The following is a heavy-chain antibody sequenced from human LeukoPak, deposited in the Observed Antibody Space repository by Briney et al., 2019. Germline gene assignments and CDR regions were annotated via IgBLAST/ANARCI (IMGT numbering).Heavy chain of an antibody. CDR2: IYYSGST. V-gene: IGHV4-31*03. CDR1: GGSISSGGYY. CDR3: ARGGRGYSSSWYYY. Sequence: SETLSLTCTVSGGSISSGGYYWSWIRQHPGKGLEWIGYIYYSGSTYYNPSLKSRVTISVDTSKNQFSLKLSSVTAADTAVYYCARGGRGYSSSWYYYWGQGTLVTVSS. J-gene: IGHJ4*02. D-gene: IGHD6-13*01.